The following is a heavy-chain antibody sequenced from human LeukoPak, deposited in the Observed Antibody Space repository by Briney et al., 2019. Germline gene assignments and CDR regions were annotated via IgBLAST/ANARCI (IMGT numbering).Heavy chain of an antibody. Sequence: ASVKVSCKASGYPFTSYGISWVRQAPGQGLEWMGWISGYDGNRKYAEKFQGRVTMTTDTSTSTAYMELTNLRSDDTAVYYCARCDYVWGNYRYRPILYFDFWGQGTLVTVSS. V-gene: IGHV1-18*01. CDR3: ARCDYVWGNYRYRPILYFDF. J-gene: IGHJ4*02. CDR1: GYPFTSYG. CDR2: ISGYDGNR. D-gene: IGHD3-16*02.